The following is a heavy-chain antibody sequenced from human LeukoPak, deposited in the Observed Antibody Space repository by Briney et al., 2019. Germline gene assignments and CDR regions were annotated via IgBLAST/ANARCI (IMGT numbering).Heavy chain of an antibody. Sequence: SVKVSCKASGGTFSSYAISWVRQAPGQGLEWMGGIIPIFGTANYAQKFQGRVTITADESTSTAYMELSSLRSEDTAVYYCARTFVTYYYGPGSYYYFDYWGQGTLVTVSS. V-gene: IGHV1-69*01. J-gene: IGHJ4*02. CDR3: ARTFVTYYYGPGSYYYFDY. D-gene: IGHD3-10*01. CDR1: GGTFSSYA. CDR2: IIPIFGTA.